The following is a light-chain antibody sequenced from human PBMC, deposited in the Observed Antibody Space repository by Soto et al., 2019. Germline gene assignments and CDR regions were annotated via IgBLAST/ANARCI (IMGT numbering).Light chain of an antibody. Sequence: EIVMTQSPATLSVSPGERATLSCRASHSVSSNFLASYQHKPGQAPRLLIYDSSSRATGIPDRFSGSGSGTDFTLSIIRLEPEDFAVYYCQQYDISPWTFGQGTKVDIK. CDR1: HSVSSNF. J-gene: IGKJ1*01. V-gene: IGKV3-20*01. CDR3: QQYDISPWT. CDR2: DSS.